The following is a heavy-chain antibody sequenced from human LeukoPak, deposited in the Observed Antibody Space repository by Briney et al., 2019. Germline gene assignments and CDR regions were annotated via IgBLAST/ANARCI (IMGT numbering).Heavy chain of an antibody. CDR3: ARPINDAFDI. CDR2: IYYSGST. CDR1: GGSISSYY. V-gene: IGHV4-59*12. Sequence: PSETLSLTCTVSGGSISSYYWSWIRQPPGKGLEWIGYIYYSGSTNYNPSLKSRVTISVDTSRNQFSLKLSSVTAADTAVYYCARPINDAFDIWGQGTMVTVSS. J-gene: IGHJ3*02.